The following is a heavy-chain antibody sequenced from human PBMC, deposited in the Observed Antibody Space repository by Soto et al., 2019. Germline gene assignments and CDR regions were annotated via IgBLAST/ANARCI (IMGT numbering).Heavy chain of an antibody. CDR2: IRTSPTTI. Sequence: EVQLVESGGGLVQPGGSLRLSCAASGFTFSAYSMNWVRQAPGKGMEWISYIRTSPTTIHYAGSVKGRFTISRDNAKNSLYLQMNSLRAEDTAIYYCSRDYHYAFDFWGQGTMVTVSS. CDR3: SRDYHYAFDF. CDR1: GFTFSAYS. D-gene: IGHD2-2*01. J-gene: IGHJ4*02. V-gene: IGHV3-48*01.